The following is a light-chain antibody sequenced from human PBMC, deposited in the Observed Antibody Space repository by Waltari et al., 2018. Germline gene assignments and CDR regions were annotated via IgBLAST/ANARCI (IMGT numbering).Light chain of an antibody. Sequence: SGRASQSVSSSYLAWYQQKPGQAPRLLIYGASSRATGIPDRFSGSGSGTDFTLTISRLEPEDFAVYYCQQYGSLLTFGGGTKVEIK. CDR3: QQYGSLLT. J-gene: IGKJ4*01. V-gene: IGKV3-20*01. CDR1: QSVSSSY. CDR2: GAS.